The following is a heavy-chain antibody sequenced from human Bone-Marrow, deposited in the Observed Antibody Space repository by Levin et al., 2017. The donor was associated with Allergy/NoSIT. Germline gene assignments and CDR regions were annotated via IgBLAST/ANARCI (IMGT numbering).Heavy chain of an antibody. Sequence: AGGSLRLSCVASGFTFSAYTMNWVRLTPGKGLEWVSSISDTGTSIYYADSLKGRFTVSRDNAKNSLFLQMNNLRGEDTAVYYCARDGGGYSFGSDFYYGVDVWGQGTTVAVSS. CDR2: ISDTGTSI. V-gene: IGHV3-21*01. D-gene: IGHD5-18*01. CDR3: ARDGGGYSFGSDFYYGVDV. J-gene: IGHJ6*02. CDR1: GFTFSAYT.